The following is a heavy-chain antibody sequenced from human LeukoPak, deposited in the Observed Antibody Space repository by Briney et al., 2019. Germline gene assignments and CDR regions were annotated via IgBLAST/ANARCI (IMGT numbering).Heavy chain of an antibody. V-gene: IGHV1-69*13. CDR3: ARDPGGWYSDY. Sequence: ASVKVSCKATGGTFSSYAISWVRQAPGQGLEWMGGIIPIFGTANYAQKFQGRVTITADESTSTAYMELRSLRSDDTAVYYCARDPGGWYSDYWGQGTLVTVSS. D-gene: IGHD6-19*01. J-gene: IGHJ4*02. CDR1: GGTFSSYA. CDR2: IIPIFGTA.